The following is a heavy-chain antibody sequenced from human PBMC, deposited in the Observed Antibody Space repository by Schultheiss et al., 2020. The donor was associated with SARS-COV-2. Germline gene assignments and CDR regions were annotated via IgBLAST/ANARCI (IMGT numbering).Heavy chain of an antibody. J-gene: IGHJ4*02. V-gene: IGHV4-39*01. D-gene: IGHD7-27*01. CDR3: ARLSGTGGEDY. Sequence: SETLSLTCTVSGGSISSSSYYWGWIRQPPGKGLEWIGSIYYSGSTYYNPSLKSRVTISVDTSKNQFSLKLSSVTAADTAVYYCARLSGTGGEDYWGQGTLVTVSS. CDR1: GGSISSSSYY. CDR2: IYYSGST.